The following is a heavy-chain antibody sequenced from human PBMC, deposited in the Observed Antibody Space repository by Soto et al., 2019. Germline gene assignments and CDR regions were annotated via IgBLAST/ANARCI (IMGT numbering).Heavy chain of an antibody. CDR1: GYTFTSYA. D-gene: IGHD3-3*01. CDR3: ARAYYDFWSGHYTGYYYYGIDV. CDR2: INAGNGNT. Sequence: ASVKVSCKASGYTFTSYAMHWVRQAPGQRLEWMGWINAGNGNTKYSQKFQGRVTITRDTSASTAYMELSSLRSEDTAVYYCARAYYDFWSGHYTGYYYYGIDVWGQGTTVTVSS. J-gene: IGHJ6*02. V-gene: IGHV1-3*01.